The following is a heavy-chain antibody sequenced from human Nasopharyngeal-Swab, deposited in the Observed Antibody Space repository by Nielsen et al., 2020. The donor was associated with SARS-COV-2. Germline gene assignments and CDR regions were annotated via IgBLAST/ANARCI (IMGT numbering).Heavy chain of an antibody. Sequence: WIRQPPGKGLEWIGYIYYSGSTNYNPSLKSRVTISVDTSKNQFSLKLSSVTAADTAVYYCARSKSNSRVVRGYFDYWGQGTLVTVSS. CDR2: IYYSGST. J-gene: IGHJ4*02. V-gene: IGHV4-59*01. CDR3: ARSKSNSRVVRGYFDY. D-gene: IGHD3-10*01.